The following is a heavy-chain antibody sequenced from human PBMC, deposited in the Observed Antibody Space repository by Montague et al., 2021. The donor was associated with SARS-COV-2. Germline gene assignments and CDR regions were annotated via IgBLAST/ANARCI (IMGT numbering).Heavy chain of an antibody. D-gene: IGHD6-13*01. CDR3: ARIFDSSWPTFDY. J-gene: IGHJ4*02. CDR1: GFSLSTSGMC. Sequence: PALVKPSQALTLTCTFSGFSLSTSGMCVSWIRQPPGKALEWLALIDWDDDKYYSTSLKTRLTISKDTSKNQVVLTMTNMDPVDTATYYCARIFDSSWPTFDYWGQGTLVTVSS. V-gene: IGHV2-70*01. CDR2: IDWDDDK.